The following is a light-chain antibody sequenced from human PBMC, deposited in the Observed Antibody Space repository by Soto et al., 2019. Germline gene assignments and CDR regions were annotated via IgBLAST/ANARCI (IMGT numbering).Light chain of an antibody. Sequence: IVMTQSPASLSVSPGEGDTLSCRASQSVSNNLAWYQQKPGQAPRLLIYGASTRATGIPARFSGSGSGTDFTLTISSLQSEDFAVYYCQQYNNWPRGTLGQGTKVDIK. J-gene: IGKJ1*01. V-gene: IGKV3-15*01. CDR2: GAS. CDR3: QQYNNWPRGT. CDR1: QSVSNN.